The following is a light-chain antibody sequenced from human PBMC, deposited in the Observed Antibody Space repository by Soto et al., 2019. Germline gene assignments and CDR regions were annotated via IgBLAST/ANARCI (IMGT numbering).Light chain of an antibody. J-gene: IGLJ1*01. Sequence: QSALSQPASVSGSPGQSITISCTGTSXDVGGYEYVSWYQHQPGKAPKLIIYDVTNRPSGVSNRFSGSKSGNTASLTISGIQTEDEADYYCGSITSSSTSVFGTGTKVTVL. CDR2: DVT. CDR3: GSITSSSTSV. V-gene: IGLV2-14*01. CDR1: SXDVGGYEY.